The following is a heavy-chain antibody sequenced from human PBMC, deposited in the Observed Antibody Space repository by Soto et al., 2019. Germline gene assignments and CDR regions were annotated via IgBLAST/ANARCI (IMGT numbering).Heavy chain of an antibody. V-gene: IGHV1-18*01. Sequence: ASVKVSCKASGYTFTSYGISWVRQAPGQGLEWMGWISAYNGNTNYAQKLQGRVTMTTDTSTSTAYMELRSLRSDDTAVYYCAREIRPGILTDQYYFDYWGQGTLVTVSS. CDR3: AREIRPGILTDQYYFDY. CDR2: ISAYNGNT. D-gene: IGHD3-9*01. J-gene: IGHJ4*02. CDR1: GYTFTSYG.